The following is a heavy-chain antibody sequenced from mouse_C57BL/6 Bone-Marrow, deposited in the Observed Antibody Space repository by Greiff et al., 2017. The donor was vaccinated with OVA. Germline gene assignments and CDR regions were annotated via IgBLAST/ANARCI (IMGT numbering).Heavy chain of an antibody. Sequence: EVQVVASGGGLVKPGGSLKLSCAASGFTFSSYTMSWVRQTPEKRLEWVATISGGGGNTYYPDSVKGRFTISRDNAKNTLYLQMSSLRYEDTSVYYCARGGLRVVATNDYWGQGTTLTVSS. CDR2: ISGGGGNT. V-gene: IGHV5-9*04. CDR1: GFTFSSYT. CDR3: ARGGLRVVATNDY. D-gene: IGHD1-1*01. J-gene: IGHJ2*01.